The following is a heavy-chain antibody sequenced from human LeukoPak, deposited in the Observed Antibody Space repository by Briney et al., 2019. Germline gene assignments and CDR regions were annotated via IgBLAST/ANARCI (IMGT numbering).Heavy chain of an antibody. CDR3: AKEPGSTGAYDT. CDR2: IRYDGIGK. Sequence: GGSLRLSCSASGFTFSDCSMHWVRLAPGKGLEWVAFIRYDGIGKSYADSVKGRFTVSRDNSKNTLFLQMNSLRTEDTAVYYCAKEPGSTGAYDTWGQGTLVTVSS. D-gene: IGHD5-12*01. J-gene: IGHJ4*02. CDR1: GFTFSDCS. V-gene: IGHV3-30*02.